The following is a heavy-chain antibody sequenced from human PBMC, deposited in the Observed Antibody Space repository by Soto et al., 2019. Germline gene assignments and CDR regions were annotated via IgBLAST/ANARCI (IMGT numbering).Heavy chain of an antibody. CDR1: GASISSGGYY. V-gene: IGHV4-31*03. J-gene: IGHJ4*02. Sequence: QVQLQESGPGLVKPSQTLSLTCTVSGASISSGGYYWNWIRQHPGKGLEWIGYIYYNGGATYNPSLRSRITISVDTSKNQSSLRLRSVTAADTAVYYCARNEADYDILTGLDWGQGTLVTVSS. D-gene: IGHD3-9*01. CDR2: IYYNGGA. CDR3: ARNEADYDILTGLD.